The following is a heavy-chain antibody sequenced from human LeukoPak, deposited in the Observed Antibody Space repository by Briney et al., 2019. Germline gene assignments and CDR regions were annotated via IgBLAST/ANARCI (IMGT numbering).Heavy chain of an antibody. Sequence: SETLSLTCTVSGGSMSSYYWTWIRQPPGKGLEWIGYIYYSGSTNYNPSLKSRVTISVDTSKNQFSLKLSSVTAADTAVYYCARRFEWYFDYWGQGTLVTVSS. D-gene: IGHD2-8*01. CDR2: IYYSGST. CDR1: GGSMSSYY. CDR3: ARRFEWYFDY. V-gene: IGHV4-59*08. J-gene: IGHJ4*02.